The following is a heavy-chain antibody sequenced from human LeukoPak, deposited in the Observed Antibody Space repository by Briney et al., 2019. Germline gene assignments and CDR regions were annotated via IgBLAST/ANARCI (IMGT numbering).Heavy chain of an antibody. V-gene: IGHV3-48*02. CDR3: ARDSRPRYCSSTSCPYWYFDL. CDR2: ISSSSSTI. J-gene: IGHJ2*01. D-gene: IGHD2-2*01. Sequence: GGSLRLSCAASGFTFSNYWMTWVRQAPGKGLEWVSYISSSSSTIYYADSVKGRFTISRDNAKNSLYLQMNSLRDEDTAVYYCARDSRPRYCSSTSCPYWYFDLWGRGTLVTVSS. CDR1: GFTFSNYW.